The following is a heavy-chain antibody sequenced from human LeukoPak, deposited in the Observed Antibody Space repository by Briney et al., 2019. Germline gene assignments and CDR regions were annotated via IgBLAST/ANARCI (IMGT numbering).Heavy chain of an antibody. Sequence: SETLSLTCTAAGGSISDYYWSWIRQPPGKGLDWIGYIFYSGSTNYNPSLKSRHTISVDTSKNQFSLRLRSVTAADTAVYYSARGELQQAFERTYTNYYHYDYMDVSGKGTTVTVSS. CDR3: ARGELQQAFERTYTNYYHYDYMDV. J-gene: IGHJ6*03. D-gene: IGHD6-13*01. CDR2: IFYSGST. V-gene: IGHV4-59*01. CDR1: GGSISDYY.